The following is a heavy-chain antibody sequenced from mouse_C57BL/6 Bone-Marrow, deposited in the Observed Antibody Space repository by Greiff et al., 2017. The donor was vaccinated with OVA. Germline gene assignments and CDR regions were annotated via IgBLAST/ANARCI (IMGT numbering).Heavy chain of an antibody. J-gene: IGHJ4*01. V-gene: IGHV2-2*01. CDR1: GFSLTSYG. CDR2: IWSGGST. D-gene: IGHD3-2*02. Sequence: VQRVESGPGLVQPSQSLSITCTVSGFSLTSYGVHWVRQSPGKGLEWLGVIWSGGSTDYNAAFISRLSISKDNSKSQVFFKMNSLQADDTAIYYCARDSSGYYYAMDYWGQGTSVTVSS. CDR3: ARDSSGYYYAMDY.